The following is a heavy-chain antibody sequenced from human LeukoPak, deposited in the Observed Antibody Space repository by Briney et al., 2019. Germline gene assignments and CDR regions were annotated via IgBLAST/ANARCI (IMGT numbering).Heavy chain of an antibody. D-gene: IGHD2-2*02. CDR3: ARDTDTAARAFDI. CDR2: IYYSGST. J-gene: IGHJ3*02. CDR1: GGSISNGDYY. V-gene: IGHV4-31*03. Sequence: PSQTLSLTCTVSGGSISNGDYYWSWIRQPPGKGLEWIGYIYYSGSTYYNPSLKSRVTISVDTSKNQFSLKLSSVTAADTAVYYCARDTDTAARAFDIWGQGTMVTVSS.